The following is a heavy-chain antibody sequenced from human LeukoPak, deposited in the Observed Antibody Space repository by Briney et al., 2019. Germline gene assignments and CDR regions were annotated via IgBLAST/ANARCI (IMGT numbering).Heavy chain of an antibody. CDR1: GSSFSTYT. V-gene: IGHV1-3*01. CDR3: ARGPQVFDY. Sequence: ASVTVSCTASGSSFSTYTMNWVRQAPGQGLEWMGWINAGNGNTKYSQKFQGRVTITRDTSASTAYMEMRSLRSEDTAVYYCARGPQVFDYWGQGTLVTVSS. J-gene: IGHJ4*02. CDR2: INAGNGNT.